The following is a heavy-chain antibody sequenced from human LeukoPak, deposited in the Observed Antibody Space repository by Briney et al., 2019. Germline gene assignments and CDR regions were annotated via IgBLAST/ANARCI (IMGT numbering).Heavy chain of an antibody. CDR3: ARTDSSGWYVVGS. V-gene: IGHV3-74*01. J-gene: IGHJ4*02. CDR2: INTDGSST. Sequence: GGSLRLSCAASGFTFSSYWMHWVRQAPGKGLVWVSRINTDGSSTSYADSVKGRFTISRDNAKNTLYLQMNSLRAEDTAVYYCARTDSSGWYVVGSWGQGTLVTVSS. CDR1: GFTFSSYW. D-gene: IGHD6-19*01.